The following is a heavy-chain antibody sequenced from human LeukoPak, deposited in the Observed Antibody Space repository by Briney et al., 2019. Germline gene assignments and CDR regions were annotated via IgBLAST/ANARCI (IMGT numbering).Heavy chain of an antibody. V-gene: IGHV3-64*01. CDR3: ARERRFCTSTSCYCFFDY. CDR1: GFTFSVYA. J-gene: IGHJ4*02. D-gene: IGHD2-2*01. CDR2: ISHNGGST. Sequence: PGGSLRLSCAASGFTFSVYAMHWVRQAPGKGLEYVSAISHNGGSTYYAHSVKGRFTISRDNSKNTLYLQLGSLRDEDMAVYYCARERRFCTSTSCYCFFDYWGQGTLVTVSS.